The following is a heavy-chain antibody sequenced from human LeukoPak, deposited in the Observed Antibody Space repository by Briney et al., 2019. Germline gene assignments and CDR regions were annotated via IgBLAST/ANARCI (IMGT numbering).Heavy chain of an antibody. J-gene: IGHJ4*02. CDR2: IYYSGST. Sequence: SETLSLACTVSGGSIGSNNYYWGWIRQPPGKGLEWIGSIYYSGSTYYNPSLKSRVTISVGTSKNQFSLKLSSVTAADTAVYYCARLRWEWLSRGGIDYWGQGTLVTVSS. CDR1: GGSIGSNNYY. CDR3: ARLRWEWLSRGGIDY. V-gene: IGHV4-39*01. D-gene: IGHD3-3*01.